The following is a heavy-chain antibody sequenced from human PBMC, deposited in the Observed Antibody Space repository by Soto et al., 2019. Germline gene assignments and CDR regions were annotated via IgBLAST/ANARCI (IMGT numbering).Heavy chain of an antibody. CDR3: ARVNYYDFWSGSAFDY. CDR2: IYYSGST. Sequence: SETLSLTCTVSGGSISSYYWSWIRQPPGKVFEWIGYIYYSGSTNYNPSLKSRVTISVDTSKIQFSLKLSSVTAADTALYYCARVNYYDFWSGSAFDYWGQGTLVTVSS. V-gene: IGHV4-59*01. D-gene: IGHD3-3*01. J-gene: IGHJ4*02. CDR1: GGSISSYY.